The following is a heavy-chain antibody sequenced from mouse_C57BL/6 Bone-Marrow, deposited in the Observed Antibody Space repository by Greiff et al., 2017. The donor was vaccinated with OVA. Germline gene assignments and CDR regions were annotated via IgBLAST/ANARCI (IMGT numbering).Heavy chain of an antibody. CDR2: ISYDGSN. J-gene: IGHJ3*01. V-gene: IGHV3-6*01. CDR3: TNWRFAY. CDR1: GYSITSGYY. D-gene: IGHD4-1*01. Sequence: EVKVEESGPGLVKPSQSLSLTCSVTGYSITSGYYWNWIRQFPGNKLEWMGYISYDGSNNYNPSLKNRISITRDTSKNQFFLKLNSVTTEDTATYYCTNWRFAYWGQGTLVTVSA.